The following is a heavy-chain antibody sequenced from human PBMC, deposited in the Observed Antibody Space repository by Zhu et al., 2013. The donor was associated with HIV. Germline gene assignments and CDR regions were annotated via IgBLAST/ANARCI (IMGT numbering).Heavy chain of an antibody. CDR3: AREPKVQRFPYWYYYYGMDV. CDR1: GGTFSSYA. V-gene: IGHV1-69*12. Sequence: QVQLVQSGAEVKKPGSSVKVSCKASGGTFSSYAISWVRQAPGQGLEWMRGIIPIFGTANYAQKFQGRVTITADESTSTAYMELSSLRSEDTAVYYCAREPKVQRFPYWYYYYGMDVWGQGTTVTVSS. J-gene: IGHJ6*02. CDR2: IIPIFGTA. D-gene: IGHD2-15*01.